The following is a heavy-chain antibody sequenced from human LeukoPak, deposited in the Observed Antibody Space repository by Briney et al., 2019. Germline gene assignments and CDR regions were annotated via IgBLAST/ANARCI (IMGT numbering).Heavy chain of an antibody. D-gene: IGHD6-19*01. Sequence: PGGSLRLSCAASGFTFSSYAMSWVRQAPGKGLEWVSAISGSGGTYYADSVKGRFTISRDNSKNTLYLQMNSLRAEDTAVYYCEMVGVESRWLGTNFDYWGQGTLVTVSS. CDR1: GFTFSSYA. CDR2: ISGSGGT. J-gene: IGHJ4*02. V-gene: IGHV3-23*01. CDR3: EMVGVESRWLGTNFDY.